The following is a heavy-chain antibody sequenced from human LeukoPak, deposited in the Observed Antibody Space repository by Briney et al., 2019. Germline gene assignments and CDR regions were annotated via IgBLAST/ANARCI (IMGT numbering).Heavy chain of an antibody. CDR1: GFTFSNYG. CDR3: ATRGFCLSTSCFAHTFDT. J-gene: IGHJ3*02. D-gene: IGHD2-2*01. V-gene: IGHV3-30*03. Sequence: GGSLRLSCAASGFTFSNYGMHWVRQAPGNGLEWVALVSNDGSDEYYADSVKGRFTISRDNSKNTLNLQMNSLRVEDTAVYYCATRGFCLSTSCFAHTFDTWGQGTMVTVSS. CDR2: VSNDGSDE.